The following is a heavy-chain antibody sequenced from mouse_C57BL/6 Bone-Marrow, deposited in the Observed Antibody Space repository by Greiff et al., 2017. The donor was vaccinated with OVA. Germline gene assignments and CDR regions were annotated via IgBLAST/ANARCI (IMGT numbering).Heavy chain of an antibody. D-gene: IGHD1-1*01. CDR3: TTPGCYGSSAD. Sequence: EVRLQQSGAELVRPGASVTLSCTASGFTFKDYYMHWVKQRPEQGLEWIGRIDPEGGATDYSPKFQGQGIMTADTSSNTAYMQLRSLTSEDTAVYYCTTPGCYGSSADWGQGTLVTVSA. CDR1: GFTFKDYY. V-gene: IGHV14-1*01. J-gene: IGHJ3*01. CDR2: IDPEGGAT.